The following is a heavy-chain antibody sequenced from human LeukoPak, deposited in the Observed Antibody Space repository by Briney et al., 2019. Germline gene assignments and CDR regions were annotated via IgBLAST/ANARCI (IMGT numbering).Heavy chain of an antibody. Sequence: GGSLRLSCAASGFTFSSYAMHWVRQAPGKGLEWVAVISYDGSNKYYADSVKGRFTTSRDNSKNTLYLQMNGLRAEDTAVYYCAGYNVLRFLEWLPRHFDYWGQGTLVTVSS. CDR3: AGYNVLRFLEWLPRHFDY. V-gene: IGHV3-30-3*01. CDR1: GFTFSSYA. J-gene: IGHJ4*02. D-gene: IGHD3-3*01. CDR2: ISYDGSNK.